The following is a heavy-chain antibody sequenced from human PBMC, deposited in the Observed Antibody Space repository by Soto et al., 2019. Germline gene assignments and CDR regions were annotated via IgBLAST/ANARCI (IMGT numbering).Heavy chain of an antibody. CDR3: ARGFDLQYGMDV. J-gene: IGHJ6*02. CDR1: GFTLSTYS. V-gene: IGHV3-48*02. Sequence: LRLSCAASGFTLSTYSLNWVRQAPRKGLEWLSYISGSSNTIYYADSVKGRFTISRDNAKNSLYLQMNSLRDEDTAVYFCARGFDLQYGMDVWGQGTTVTVSS. D-gene: IGHD3-10*01. CDR2: ISGSSNTI.